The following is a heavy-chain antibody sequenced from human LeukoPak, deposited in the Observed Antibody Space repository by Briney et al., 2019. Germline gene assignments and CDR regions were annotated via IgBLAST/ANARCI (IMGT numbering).Heavy chain of an antibody. V-gene: IGHV3-23*01. CDR2: ISDSGTTT. CDR3: AKDARRSDGWYFFDH. D-gene: IGHD6-19*01. Sequence: GGSLRLSCAPSGFAFSSEAMGWVRQAPGGGLEWVSVISDSGTTTYYPDSVNGRFTISSHKSKNAQYLQINSLRAEDTAIYYCAKDARRSDGWYFFDHWGQGALVTVSS. J-gene: IGHJ4*02. CDR1: GFAFSSEA.